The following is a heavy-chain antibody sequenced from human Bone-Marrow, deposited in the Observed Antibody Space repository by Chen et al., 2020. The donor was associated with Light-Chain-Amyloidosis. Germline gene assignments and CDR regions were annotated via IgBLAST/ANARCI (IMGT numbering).Heavy chain of an antibody. V-gene: IGHV3-9*01. CDR3: AKSAASYSSGIDF. D-gene: IGHD6-19*01. CDR1: GFTFAEYA. J-gene: IGHJ4*02. Sequence: EVPLVESGGGLVDPGRSLRPSCAASGFTFAEYAMFWVRQVPGKGLEWVSGISYNSVIINYADSVKGRFTISRDNDKNSLYLQMDSLTVEDTAFHYCAKSAASYSSGIDFGGLGTLVTVSS. CDR2: ISYNSVII.